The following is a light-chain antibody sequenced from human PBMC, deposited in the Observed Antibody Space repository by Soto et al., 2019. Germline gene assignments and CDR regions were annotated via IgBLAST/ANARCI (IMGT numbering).Light chain of an antibody. Sequence: EIVMTQSPATLSVSPGERATLSCRASQSVSSYLAWYQQKPCQAPRLLIYDASNRATGIPARFSGSGSGTDFTLTISSLEPEDFAVYYCQQRSNWPLTFGGGTKV. J-gene: IGKJ4*01. V-gene: IGKV3-11*01. CDR2: DAS. CDR1: QSVSSY. CDR3: QQRSNWPLT.